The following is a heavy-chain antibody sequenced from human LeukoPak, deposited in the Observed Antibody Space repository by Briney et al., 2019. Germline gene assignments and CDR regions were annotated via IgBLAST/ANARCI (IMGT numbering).Heavy chain of an antibody. V-gene: IGHV4-59*01. CDR1: GGSISSYY. CDR2: IYYSGST. J-gene: IGHJ5*02. D-gene: IGHD3-3*01. CDR3: ARGPQQSITIFGVADSYNWFDP. Sequence: SETLSLTCTVSGGSISSYYWSWIRQPPGKGLEWIGYIYYSGSTNYNPSLKSRVTISVDTSKNQFSLKLSSVTAADTAVYYCARGPQQSITIFGVADSYNWFDPWGQGTLVTVSS.